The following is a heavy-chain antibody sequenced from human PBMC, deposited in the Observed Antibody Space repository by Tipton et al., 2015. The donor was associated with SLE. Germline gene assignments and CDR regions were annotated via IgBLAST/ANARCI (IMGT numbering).Heavy chain of an antibody. CDR3: ARATMVVTGGWFDP. Sequence: TLSLTCTVSGGSINSYYWNWIRQSPGKGLEWIGYFHHSGRTSYNPSLKSRVTMSVDMSMSQFSLKLSSVTAADTAVYYCARATMVVTGGWFDPWGQGTLVTVSS. J-gene: IGHJ5*02. CDR1: GGSINSYY. CDR2: FHHSGRT. D-gene: IGHD4-23*01. V-gene: IGHV4-59*01.